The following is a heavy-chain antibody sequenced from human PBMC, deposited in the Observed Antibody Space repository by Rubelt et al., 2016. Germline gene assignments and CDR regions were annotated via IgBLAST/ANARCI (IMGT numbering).Heavy chain of an antibody. V-gene: IGHV1-18*01. CDR3: ARSKDTAMVTDADWYFDL. D-gene: IGHD5-18*01. CDR2: ISAYDGNT. Sequence: QVQLVQSGAEVKKPGASVKVSCKASGYTFTSYGISWVRQAPGQGLEWMGWISAYDGNTNYAQKLQGRVTMTRDRSAGTAYMELSSLRSEDTAVYYCARSKDTAMVTDADWYFDLWGRGTLVTVSS. J-gene: IGHJ2*01. CDR1: GYTFTSYG.